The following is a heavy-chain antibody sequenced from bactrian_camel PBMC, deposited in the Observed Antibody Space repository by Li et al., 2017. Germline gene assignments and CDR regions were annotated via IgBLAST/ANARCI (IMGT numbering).Heavy chain of an antibody. Sequence: VQLVESGGGLVQPGGSLRLSCAASGFTFRIYAMSWVRQAPGKERELVSSIANDGTTYYTDTVKGRFTISQDNAKNTLYLQMNSLKPDDTAVYHCSQYPNYGLACRGQGTQVTVS. CDR1: GFTFRIYA. CDR3: SQYPNYGLAC. V-gene: IGHV3S10*01. J-gene: IGHJ4*01. CDR2: IANDGTT. D-gene: IGHD5*01.